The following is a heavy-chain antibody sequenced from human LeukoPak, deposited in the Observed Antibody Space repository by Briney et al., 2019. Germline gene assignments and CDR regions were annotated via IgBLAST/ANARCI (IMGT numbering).Heavy chain of an antibody. V-gene: IGHV4-4*02. J-gene: IGHJ3*02. CDR1: SDSIFSTNW. CDR3: ARRGRRYYSGDNYYRTSAFDI. Sequence: SETLSLTCAVSSDSIFSTNWWSWVRQPPGKGLEWIGQIFYSGSTSYSPSLKSRVTISMDKSKNQFSLKLTSVTAADTAVYYCARRGRRYYSGDNYYRTSAFDIRGLGTMVTVSS. D-gene: IGHD2-15*01. CDR2: IFYSGST.